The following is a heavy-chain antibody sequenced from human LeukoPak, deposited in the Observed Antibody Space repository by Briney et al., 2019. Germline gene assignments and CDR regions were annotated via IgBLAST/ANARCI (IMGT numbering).Heavy chain of an antibody. CDR3: ARDSDGIAADVSYFDY. CDR1: GGSISSSSYY. J-gene: IGHJ4*02. CDR2: IYYSGST. Sequence: TSETLSLTCTVSGGSISSSSYYWGWIRQPPGKGLEWIGSIYYSGSTYYNPSLKSRVTISVDTSKNQFSLKLSSVTAADTAVYYCARDSDGIAADVSYFDYWGQGTLVTVSS. V-gene: IGHV4-39*07. D-gene: IGHD6-25*01.